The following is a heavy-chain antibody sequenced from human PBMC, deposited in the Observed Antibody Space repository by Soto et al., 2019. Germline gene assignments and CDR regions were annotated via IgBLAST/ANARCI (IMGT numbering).Heavy chain of an antibody. V-gene: IGHV3-23*01. CDR2: ISATGGSAWVSVISGTGGST. CDR1: GFTFHSYA. Sequence: EGQMLESGGGLVQPGGSLRLSCATSGFTFHSYAMSWVRQAPGKGLEWVSGISATGGSAWVSVISGTGGSTFYADTVRGRFTFSRDDSKSTLYLQMNNVSAEDTAVYYCAKGRQGGYNFFDSCGQGTLVTVSS. D-gene: IGHD5-12*01. J-gene: IGHJ4*02. CDR3: AKGRQGGYNFFDS.